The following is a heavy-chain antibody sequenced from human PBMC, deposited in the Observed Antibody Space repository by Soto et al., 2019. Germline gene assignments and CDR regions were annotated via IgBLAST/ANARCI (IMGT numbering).Heavy chain of an antibody. Sequence: SENLSLTCTVSGGSISHHYWSWIRQPAGTRLEWIGRMYVTGTTNYNPSLKNRVSMSIDTSKNQFSLKLSSVTAADTAVYYCARDGGYTGYEEGNPFDIWGQGTMVTVSS. CDR1: GGSISHHY. CDR3: ARDGGYTGYEEGNPFDI. D-gene: IGHD5-12*01. V-gene: IGHV4-4*07. J-gene: IGHJ3*02. CDR2: MYVTGTT.